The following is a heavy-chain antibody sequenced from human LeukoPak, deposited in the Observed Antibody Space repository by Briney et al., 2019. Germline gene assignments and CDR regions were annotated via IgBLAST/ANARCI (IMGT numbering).Heavy chain of an antibody. J-gene: IGHJ4*02. CDR1: GYTFTSYY. CDR3: ARDGPVEYQLLLYYFDY. CDR2: INPSGGST. V-gene: IGHV1-46*01. D-gene: IGHD2-2*01. Sequence: ASVKVSCKASGYTFTSYYMHWVRQAPGQGLEWMGIINPSGGSTSYAQKFQGRVTMTSDTSTSTVYMELSSLRSEDTAVYYCARDGPVEYQLLLYYFDYWGQGTLVTVSS.